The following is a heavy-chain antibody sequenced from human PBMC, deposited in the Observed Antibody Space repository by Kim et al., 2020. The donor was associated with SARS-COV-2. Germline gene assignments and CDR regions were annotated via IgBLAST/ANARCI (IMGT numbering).Heavy chain of an antibody. CDR1: GGSIITDNYY. V-gene: IGHV4-30-4*01. Sequence: SETLSLTCTVSGGSIITDNYYWSWIRQPPGKGLEWIAYIYYSGSAYYNPSLKSRVTILVDTSKNQFSLRLSSVTAADTAVYYCARDLDERGFDPWGQGTLVTVSS. CDR2: IYYSGSA. J-gene: IGHJ5*02. CDR3: ARDLDERGFDP.